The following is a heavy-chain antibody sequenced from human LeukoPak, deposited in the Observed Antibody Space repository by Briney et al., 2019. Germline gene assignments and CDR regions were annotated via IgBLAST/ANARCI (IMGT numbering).Heavy chain of an antibody. Sequence: GGSLRLSCAASGFTFRNYVIHWVRQAPGKGLEWVAVTSSDLNVKLYADSVKGRFTISRDNSRSTLHLQMNSLRPEDTAIYYCAREGYYGSGSPPSLYFDYWGQGTLVTVSS. CDR2: TSSDLNVK. J-gene: IGHJ4*02. CDR3: AREGYYGSGSPPSLYFDY. V-gene: IGHV3-30-3*01. CDR1: GFTFRNYV. D-gene: IGHD3-10*01.